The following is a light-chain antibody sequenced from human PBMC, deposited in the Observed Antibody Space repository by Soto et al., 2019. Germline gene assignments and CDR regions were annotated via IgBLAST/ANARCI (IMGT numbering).Light chain of an antibody. J-gene: IGLJ1*01. V-gene: IGLV2-14*03. CDR3: SSYTSSSTLSTYV. CDR2: DVS. Sequence: QCALTQPASVSGSPGQSITISCTGTSSDVGGYNYVSWYQHHPGKAPKLMIYDVSNRPSGVSNRFSGSKSGNTASLIISGLQAEDEADYYCSSYTSSSTLSTYVLGTGTKVTVL. CDR1: SSDVGGYNY.